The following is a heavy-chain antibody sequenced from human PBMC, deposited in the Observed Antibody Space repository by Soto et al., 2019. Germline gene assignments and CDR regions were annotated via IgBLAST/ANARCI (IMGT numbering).Heavy chain of an antibody. Sequence: EVQLVQSGGGLVKPGESLRLSCAASGLTVTYDWMSWVRQAPGKGLEWVGRIKSKSDGGATDFPAPVKGRFSISRDDSTNTLYLQMDSLSTEDTAVYYCARESRDTSVWYGAFDIWGQGTVVTVSS. J-gene: IGHJ3*02. CDR2: IKSKSDGGAT. D-gene: IGHD6-13*01. CDR1: GLTVTYDW. V-gene: IGHV3-15*01. CDR3: ARESRDTSVWYGAFDI.